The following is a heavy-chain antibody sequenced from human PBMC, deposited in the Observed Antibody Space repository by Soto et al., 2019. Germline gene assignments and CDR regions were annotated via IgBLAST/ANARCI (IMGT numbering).Heavy chain of an antibody. J-gene: IGHJ4*02. D-gene: IGHD3-22*01. Sequence: PGGSLGLSCAASGFTFSSYGMHWVRQAPGKGLEWVAVIWYDGSNKYYADSVKGRFTISRDNSKNTLYLQMNRMRAEDTAVYYCARDSRVYYRQDYWGQGALVTVSS. CDR2: IWYDGSNK. CDR3: ARDSRVYYRQDY. CDR1: GFTFSSYG. V-gene: IGHV3-33*01.